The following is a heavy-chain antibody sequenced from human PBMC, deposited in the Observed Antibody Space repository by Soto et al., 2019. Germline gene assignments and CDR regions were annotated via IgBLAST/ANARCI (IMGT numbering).Heavy chain of an antibody. D-gene: IGHD3-10*01. CDR3: ARGGPFNI. V-gene: IGHV4-59*01. Sequence: KTSETLSLTCSVSGGSMSYYYWSWIRQPPGKGLEWIGYIYSSGTTNYNPSLKSRVNISIDTSKNQLSLNLNSVTAADTAVYYCARGGPFNIWGQGTMVTVSS. CDR1: GGSMSYYY. J-gene: IGHJ3*02. CDR2: IYSSGTT.